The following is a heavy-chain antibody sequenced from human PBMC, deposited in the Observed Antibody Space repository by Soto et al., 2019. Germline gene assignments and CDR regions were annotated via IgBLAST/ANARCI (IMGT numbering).Heavy chain of an antibody. CDR1: GFTFGDYA. D-gene: IGHD6-13*01. V-gene: IGHV3-49*03. CDR2: IRSKAYGGTT. Sequence: SLRLSCTASGFTFGDYAMSWFRQAPGKGLEWVGFIRSKAYGGTTEYAASVKGRFTISRDDSKSIAYLQMNSLKTEDTAVYYCTRDPYSRLYYYYYGMDVWGQGTTVTVSS. J-gene: IGHJ6*02. CDR3: TRDPYSRLYYYYYGMDV.